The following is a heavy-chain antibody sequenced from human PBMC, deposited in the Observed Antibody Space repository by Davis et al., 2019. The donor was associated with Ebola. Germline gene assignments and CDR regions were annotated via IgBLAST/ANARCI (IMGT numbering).Heavy chain of an antibody. J-gene: IGHJ4*02. V-gene: IGHV3-11*04. CDR1: GFTFSDYY. D-gene: IGHD2-15*01. Sequence: GESLKISCAASGFTFSDYYMSWIRQAPGKGLEWVSYISSSGSTIYYADSVKGRFTISRDNAKNSLYLQMNSLRAEDTAVYYCARDSGPNCSGGSCYDYWGQGTLVTVSS. CDR2: ISSSGSTI. CDR3: ARDSGPNCSGGSCYDY.